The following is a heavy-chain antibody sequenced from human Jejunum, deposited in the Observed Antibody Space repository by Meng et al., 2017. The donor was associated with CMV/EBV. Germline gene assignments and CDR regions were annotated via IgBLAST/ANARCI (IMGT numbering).Heavy chain of an antibody. Sequence: SGFTFDIYAMHWVRQAPGKGLEWIAYITGRSYTIYYADSVEGRFTISRDNAENSLYLQLSSLRAEDTGVYYCARVGPDSGYDFDYWGQGTLVTVSS. D-gene: IGHD5-12*01. V-gene: IGHV3-48*04. CDR3: ARVGPDSGYDFDY. CDR1: GFTFDIYA. CDR2: ITGRSYTI. J-gene: IGHJ4*02.